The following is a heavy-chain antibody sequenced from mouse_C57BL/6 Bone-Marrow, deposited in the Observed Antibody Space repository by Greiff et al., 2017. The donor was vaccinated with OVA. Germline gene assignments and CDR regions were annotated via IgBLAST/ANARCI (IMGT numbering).Heavy chain of an antibody. V-gene: IGHV5-16*01. CDR1: GFTFSDYY. D-gene: IGHD2-1*01. CDR3: ARDSDSYGNFWFAY. J-gene: IGHJ3*01. CDR2: INYDGSST. Sequence: EVKLVESEGGLVQPGSSMKLSCTASGFTFSDYYMAWVRQVPEKGLEWVANINYDGSSTYYLDSLKSRFIISRDNAKNILYLQMSSLKSEDTATYYCARDSDSYGNFWFAYWGQGTLVTVSA.